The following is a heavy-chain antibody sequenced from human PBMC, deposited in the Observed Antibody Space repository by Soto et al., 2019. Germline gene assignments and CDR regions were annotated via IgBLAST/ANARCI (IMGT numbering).Heavy chain of an antibody. Sequence: AGSLRLSCAASGFTFSSYWMSWVRQAPGKGLEWVANIKQEGSEKYYMDSVKGRFTISRDNAKNSLYLQMISLRVDDTAVYYCARRYSSTFDSWGQGTMVTVSS. CDR2: IKQEGSEK. V-gene: IGHV3-7*03. J-gene: IGHJ3*02. CDR3: ARRYSSTFDS. D-gene: IGHD5-18*01. CDR1: GFTFSSYW.